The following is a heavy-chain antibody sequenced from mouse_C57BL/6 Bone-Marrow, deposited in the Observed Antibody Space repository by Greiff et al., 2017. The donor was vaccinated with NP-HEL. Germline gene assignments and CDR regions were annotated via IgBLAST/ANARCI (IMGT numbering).Heavy chain of an antibody. D-gene: IGHD1-1*01. CDR3: ARDYGSSRYAMDY. CDR1: GYAFSSYW. CDR2: IYPGDGDT. Sequence: VQLQQSGAELVKPGASVKISCKASGYAFSSYWMNWVKQRPGKGLEWIGQIYPGDGDTNYNRKFKGKATLTADKSSSTAYMQLSSLTSEDSAVYFCARDYGSSRYAMDYWGQGTSVTVSS. V-gene: IGHV1-80*01. J-gene: IGHJ4*01.